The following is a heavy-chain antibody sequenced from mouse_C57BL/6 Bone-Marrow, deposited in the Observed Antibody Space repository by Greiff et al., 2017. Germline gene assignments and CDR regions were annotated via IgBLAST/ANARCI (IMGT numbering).Heavy chain of an antibody. V-gene: IGHV14-4*01. Sequence: VQLQQSGAELVRPGASVTLSCTASGFNIKDDYMHWVKQRPEQGLEWIGWIDPENGDTEYASMFQGKATITADTSSNTAYLQLSSLTSEDTAVYYCTTSHWYFDVWGTGTTVTVSS. CDR3: TTSHWYFDV. J-gene: IGHJ1*03. CDR2: IDPENGDT. CDR1: GFNIKDDY.